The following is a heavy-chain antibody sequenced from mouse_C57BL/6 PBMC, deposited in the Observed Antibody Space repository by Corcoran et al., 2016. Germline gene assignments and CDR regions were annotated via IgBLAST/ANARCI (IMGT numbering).Heavy chain of an antibody. D-gene: IGHD1-1*01. Sequence: EVQLQQSGPELVKPGASVKISCKASGYTFTDYYMNWVKQSHGKSLEWIGDINPNNGGTSYNQKLKGKATLTVDKSSRTAYMELRSLTSEDAAVYYCARDYYGSSYPVAYWGQGTLVTVSA. CDR2: INPNNGGT. CDR3: ARDYYGSSYPVAY. V-gene: IGHV1-26*01. J-gene: IGHJ3*01. CDR1: GYTFTDYY.